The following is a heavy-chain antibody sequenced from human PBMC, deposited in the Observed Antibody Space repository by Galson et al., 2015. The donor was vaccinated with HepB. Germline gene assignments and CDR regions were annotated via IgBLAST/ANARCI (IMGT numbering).Heavy chain of an antibody. D-gene: IGHD2-2*02. V-gene: IGHV3-64*01. CDR2: ISSNGGST. CDR1: GFTFSSYA. CDR3: ARGVGGLYTPSFDY. Sequence: SLRLSCAASGFTFSSYAMHWVRQAPGKGLEYVSAISSNGGSTYYANSVKGRFTISRDNSKNTLYLQMGSLRAEDMAVYYCARGVGGLYTPSFDYWGQGTLVTVSS. J-gene: IGHJ4*02.